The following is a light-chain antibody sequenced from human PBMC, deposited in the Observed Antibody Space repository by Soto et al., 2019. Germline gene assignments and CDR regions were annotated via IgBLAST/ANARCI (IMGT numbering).Light chain of an antibody. CDR2: AAS. CDR3: QQSYSTPYP. J-gene: IGKJ3*01. CDR1: QSISSY. Sequence: DIQMTQSPSSLSASVGDRVTITCRASQSISSYLNWYQQKPGKAPKLLIYAASSLQSGVPSRFSGSGSGTEFTLTISSLQPEDFATYYCQQSYSTPYPFGPGTKVDI. V-gene: IGKV1-39*01.